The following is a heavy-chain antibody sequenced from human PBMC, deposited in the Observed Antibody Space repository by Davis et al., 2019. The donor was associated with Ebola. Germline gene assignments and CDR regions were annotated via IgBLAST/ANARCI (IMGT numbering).Heavy chain of an antibody. CDR2: IYSGGST. Sequence: GGSLRLSCAASGFTVSSNYMSWVRQAPGKGLEWVSVIYSGGSTYYAASVKGRFTIPRDNSKNTLYLQMNSLRAEDTAVYYCARGESYYDSSGYRNWYFDLWGRGTLVTVSS. CDR3: ARGESYYDSSGYRNWYFDL. J-gene: IGHJ2*01. D-gene: IGHD3-22*01. CDR1: GFTVSSNY. V-gene: IGHV3-53*01.